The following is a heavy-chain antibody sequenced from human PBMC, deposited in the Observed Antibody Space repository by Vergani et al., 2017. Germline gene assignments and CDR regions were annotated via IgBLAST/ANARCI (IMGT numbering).Heavy chain of an antibody. CDR1: GFSFNSYW. J-gene: IGHJ3*02. D-gene: IGHD6-6*01. CDR2: IKSDGSIT. V-gene: IGHV3-74*03. CDR3: AKELAARDAFDI. Sequence: DVHLAESGGGFFQPGGSLRLSCSASGFSFNSYWMHCVRQVPGKGLLWVSRIKSDGSITAYADSVKGRFTISRDNAQNTLYLQMNSLRVEDTGVYYCAKELAARDAFDIWGQGTMVTVSS.